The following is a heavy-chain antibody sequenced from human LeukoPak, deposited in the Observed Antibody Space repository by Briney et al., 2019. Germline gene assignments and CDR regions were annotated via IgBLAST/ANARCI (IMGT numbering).Heavy chain of an antibody. V-gene: IGHV4-34*01. Sequence: PSETLSLTCAVYGGSFSGYYWSWIRQPPGKGLEWIGEINHSGSTYYNPSLKSRVTISVDTSKNQFSLKLSSVTAADTAVYYCARVFSVATINYWGQGTLVTVSS. CDR1: GGSFSGYY. CDR3: ARVFSVATINY. CDR2: INHSGST. D-gene: IGHD5-12*01. J-gene: IGHJ4*02.